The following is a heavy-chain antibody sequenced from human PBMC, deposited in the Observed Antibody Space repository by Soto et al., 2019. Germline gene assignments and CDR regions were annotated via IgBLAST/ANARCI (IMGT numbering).Heavy chain of an antibody. D-gene: IGHD3-10*01. CDR1: GYTFSSYA. CDR3: ARGGPPIDF. Sequence: QVQLVQSGAEEKKPGASVKVSCKASGYTFSSYAMHWVRQAPGQRLEWMGWINAGNGNTKYSQEFQGRITITGATSASTAYMELSSLRSEDTAVYYCARGGPPIDFWGQGTLVTVSS. CDR2: INAGNGNT. V-gene: IGHV1-3*05. J-gene: IGHJ4*02.